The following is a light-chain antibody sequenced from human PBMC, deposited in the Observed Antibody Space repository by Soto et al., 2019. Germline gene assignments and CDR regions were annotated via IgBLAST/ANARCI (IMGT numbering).Light chain of an antibody. J-gene: IGLJ2*01. CDR2: EVN. CDR3: SSYTTLSTLI. Sequence: QSALTQPASVSGSPGQSITISCTGTSSDVGGYNYVSWYQQHPGKAPKLIIYEVNHRPSGVSYRFSGSKSGNTASLTISGLQAVDEAHYYCSSYTTLSTLIFGGGTKVTVL. V-gene: IGLV2-14*01. CDR1: SSDVGGYNY.